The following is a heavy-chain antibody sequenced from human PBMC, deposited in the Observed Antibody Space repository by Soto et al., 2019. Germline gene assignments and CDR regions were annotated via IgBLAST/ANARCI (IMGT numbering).Heavy chain of an antibody. J-gene: IGHJ2*01. D-gene: IGHD2-2*01. Sequence: GGSLRLSCAASGFTFSSYAMSWVRQAPGKGLEWVSAISGSGGSTYYADSVKGRFTISRDNSKNTLYLQMNSLRAEDTAVYYCAKVDCSSTSCYWYFDLWGRGTLVTVSS. CDR1: GFTFSSYA. V-gene: IGHV3-23*01. CDR3: AKVDCSSTSCYWYFDL. CDR2: ISGSGGST.